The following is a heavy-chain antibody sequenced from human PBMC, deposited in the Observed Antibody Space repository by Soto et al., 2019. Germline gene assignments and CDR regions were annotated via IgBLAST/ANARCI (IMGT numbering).Heavy chain of an antibody. CDR1: GFTFSSYS. D-gene: IGHD5-18*01. CDR3: ARVNVDTAIKFDAFDI. CDR2: ISSSSSYI. V-gene: IGHV3-21*01. Sequence: GGSLRLSCAASGFTFSSYSMNWVRQAPGKGLEWVSSISSSSSYIYYADSVKGRFTISRDNAKNSLYLQMNSLRAEDTAVYYCARVNVDTAIKFDAFDIWGQGTMVTVSS. J-gene: IGHJ3*02.